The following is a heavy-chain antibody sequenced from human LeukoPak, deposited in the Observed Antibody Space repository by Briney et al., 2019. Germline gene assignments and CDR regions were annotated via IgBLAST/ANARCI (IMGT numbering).Heavy chain of an antibody. CDR3: ARQKDSGGSGYYYYYYGMDV. Sequence: GESLKISCKGFGYSFTSYWIGWVRQMPGKGLEWMGIIYPGDSDTRYSPSFQGQVTISADKSISTAYLQWSSLKASDTAMYYCARQKDSGGSGYYYYYYGMDVWGQGTTVTVSS. CDR1: GYSFTSYW. CDR2: IYPGDSDT. J-gene: IGHJ6*02. V-gene: IGHV5-51*01. D-gene: IGHD3-22*01.